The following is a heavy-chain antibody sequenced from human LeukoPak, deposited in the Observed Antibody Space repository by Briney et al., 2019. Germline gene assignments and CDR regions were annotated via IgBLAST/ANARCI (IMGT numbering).Heavy chain of an antibody. D-gene: IGHD1-26*01. J-gene: IGHJ4*02. CDR2: ISTSSSYI. Sequence: GGSLRLSCAASGFSFGNHAMIWVRQAPGKGLEWVSFISTSSSYIYYADSVKGRFTVSRNNAKNSLYLQMDSLRAEDAAVYYCARVFSGTYLNYHHFDYWGQGTLVTVSS. V-gene: IGHV3-21*01. CDR3: ARVFSGTYLNYHHFDY. CDR1: GFSFGNHA.